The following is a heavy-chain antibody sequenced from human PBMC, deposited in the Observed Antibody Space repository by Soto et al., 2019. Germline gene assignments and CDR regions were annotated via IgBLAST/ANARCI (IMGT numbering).Heavy chain of an antibody. J-gene: IGHJ6*02. Sequence: QVQLVQSGAEVKKPGSSVKVSCKASGGTFSSYAISWVRQAPGQGLEWMGGIIPIFGTANYAQKFQGRVTITAGKSTSTAYMELSSLRSEDTAVYYCARDYEYYDSSGYGYYGMDVWGQGTTVTVSS. CDR2: IIPIFGTA. D-gene: IGHD3-22*01. CDR3: ARDYEYYDSSGYGYYGMDV. V-gene: IGHV1-69*06. CDR1: GGTFSSYA.